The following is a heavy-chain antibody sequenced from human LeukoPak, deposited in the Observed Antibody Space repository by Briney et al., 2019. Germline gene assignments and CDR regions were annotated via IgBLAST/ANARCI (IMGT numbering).Heavy chain of an antibody. Sequence: PSQTLSLTCTVSGGSISSGGYYWSWIRQHPGKGLEWIGYIYYSGSTYYNPSLKSRVTISVDTSKNQFSLKLSSVTAADTAVYYCARDGITGTTSSDLYFDYWGQGTLVTVSS. J-gene: IGHJ4*02. CDR3: ARDGITGTTSSDLYFDY. CDR2: IYYSGST. CDR1: GGSISSGGYY. V-gene: IGHV4-31*03. D-gene: IGHD1-7*01.